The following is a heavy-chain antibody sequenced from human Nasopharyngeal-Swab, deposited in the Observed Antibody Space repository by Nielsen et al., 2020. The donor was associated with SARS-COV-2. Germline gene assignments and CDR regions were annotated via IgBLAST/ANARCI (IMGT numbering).Heavy chain of an antibody. V-gene: IGHV1-69*13. CDR2: VNPVFRTP. CDR1: GGSFSNYA. J-gene: IGHJ4*02. CDR3: ARDGVSRGFDY. Sequence: SVKVSCKASGGSFSNYAISWLRQAPGQGLEWVGGVNPVFRTPNYAQKFQGRISLTADDSTSTAYLELSSLTSEDTAVYYCARDGVSRGFDYWGQGTRGTVSS. D-gene: IGHD2-2*01.